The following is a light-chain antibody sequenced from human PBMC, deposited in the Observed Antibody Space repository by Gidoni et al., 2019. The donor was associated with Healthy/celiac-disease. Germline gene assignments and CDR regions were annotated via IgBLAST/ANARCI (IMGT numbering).Light chain of an antibody. CDR3: SSYTSSSTPLVV. Sequence: QSALTHPASVSVSPGQSIPISCTGTSSDVGGYNYVSWYQQHPGKAPKLMIYDVSNRPSGVSNRFSGSKSGNTASLTISGLQAEDEADYYCSSYTSSSTPLVVFGGGTKLTVL. V-gene: IGLV2-14*01. CDR2: DVS. J-gene: IGLJ2*01. CDR1: SSDVGGYNY.